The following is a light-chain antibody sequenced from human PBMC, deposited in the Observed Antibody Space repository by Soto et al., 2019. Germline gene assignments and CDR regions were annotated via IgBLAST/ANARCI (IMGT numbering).Light chain of an antibody. J-gene: IGLJ1*01. Sequence: QSVLTQPASVSGSPGQSITISCTGTSSDVGGYNYVSWYQQQPGKAPKFMIYDVSNRPSGVSNRFSGSKSGNTASLTISGLQAEDEADYFCCSYNTSNTRQIVFGTGTKLTVL. CDR1: SSDVGGYNY. CDR2: DVS. V-gene: IGLV2-14*01. CDR3: CSYNTSNTRQIV.